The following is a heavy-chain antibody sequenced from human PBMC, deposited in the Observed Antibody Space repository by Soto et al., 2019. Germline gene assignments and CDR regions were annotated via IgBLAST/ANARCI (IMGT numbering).Heavy chain of an antibody. CDR2: ISGSGGST. CDR3: AKDLTVVVVAATHFDY. J-gene: IGHJ4*02. V-gene: IGHV3-23*01. CDR1: GGPFISYA. Sequence: PGGSHRHSSAASGGPFISYAMSWVRQATGKGLEWVSAISGSGGSTYYADSVKGRFTISRDNSKNTLYLQMNSLRAEDTAVYYCAKDLTVVVVAATHFDYWGQGTLVTVSS. D-gene: IGHD2-15*01.